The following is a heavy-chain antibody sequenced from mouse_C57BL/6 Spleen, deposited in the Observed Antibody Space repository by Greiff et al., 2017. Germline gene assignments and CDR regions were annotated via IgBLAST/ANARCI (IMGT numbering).Heavy chain of an antibody. CDR1: GFTFSDYG. J-gene: IGHJ2*01. V-gene: IGHV5-17*01. Sequence: DVQLVESGGGLVKPGGSLKLSCAASGFTFSDYGMHWVRQAPEKGLEWVAYISSGSSTIYYADTVKGRFTISRDNAKNTLFLQMTSLRSEDTVMYYCAKTHYYGSSYFDYWGQGTTLTVSS. CDR3: AKTHYYGSSYFDY. CDR2: ISSGSSTI. D-gene: IGHD1-1*01.